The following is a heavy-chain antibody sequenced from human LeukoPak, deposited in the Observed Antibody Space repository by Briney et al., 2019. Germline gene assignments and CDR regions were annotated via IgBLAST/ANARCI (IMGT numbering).Heavy chain of an antibody. CDR1: GFTFSDYW. CDR3: VRDGDTSGYSD. J-gene: IGHJ1*01. D-gene: IGHD5-18*01. CDR2: ISQDGSKT. V-gene: IGHV3-7*01. Sequence: GGSLRLSCAGSGFTFSDYWMPWVRQAPGKGLEWVANISQDGSKTYYVDSVKGRFTTSRDNAKNSLYLQMNNLRVEDTAVYYCVRDGDTSGYSDWGQGTLVIVSS.